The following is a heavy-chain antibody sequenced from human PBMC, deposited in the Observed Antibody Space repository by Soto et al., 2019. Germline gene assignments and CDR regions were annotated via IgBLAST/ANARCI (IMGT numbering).Heavy chain of an antibody. CDR2: IYYTGRT. Sequence: KPSATLSLICNLSIDSMDDLYWNWIRQPPGKGLEWIGNIYYTGRTNYTPSLKSRLSISIDTSKKQFSLQLSSVTAADTAIYYCERDATLRYWGQGTLVTVSS. D-gene: IGHD2-15*01. J-gene: IGHJ4*01. V-gene: IGHV4-59*12. CDR3: ERDATLRY. CDR1: IDSMDDLY.